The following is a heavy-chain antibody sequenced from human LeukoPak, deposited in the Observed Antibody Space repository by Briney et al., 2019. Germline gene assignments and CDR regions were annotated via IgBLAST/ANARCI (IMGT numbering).Heavy chain of an antibody. CDR2: IKQDGGET. CDR1: GFTFSSYW. J-gene: IGHJ4*02. CDR3: ARDRASTMVRGVIDY. V-gene: IGHV3-7*01. D-gene: IGHD3-10*01. Sequence: GGSLRLSCAASGFTFSSYWMSWVRQAPGKGLEWVANIKQDGGETFYVDSVKGRFTISRDNAKKSLYLQMNSLRAEDTAVYYCARDRASTMVRGVIDYWGQGTLVTVSS.